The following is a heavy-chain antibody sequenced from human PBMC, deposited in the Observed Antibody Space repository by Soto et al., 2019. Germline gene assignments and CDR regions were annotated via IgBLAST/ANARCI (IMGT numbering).Heavy chain of an antibody. CDR3: ARAGSGVSGYDTFDY. CDR2: MNPNSGNT. D-gene: IGHD5-12*01. J-gene: IGHJ4*02. CDR1: GYTFTSYD. Sequence: QVQLVQSGAEVKKPGASVKVSCKASGYTFTSYDINWVRQATGQGLEWMGWMNPNSGNTGYAQTFQGRVTMTRNTSISTAYMELSSRRSEDTALYFCARAGSGVSGYDTFDYWGQGTLVTVSS. V-gene: IGHV1-8*01.